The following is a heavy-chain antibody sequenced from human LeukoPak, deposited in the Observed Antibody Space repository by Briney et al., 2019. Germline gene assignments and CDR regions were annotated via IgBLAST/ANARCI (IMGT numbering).Heavy chain of an antibody. V-gene: IGHV4-4*07. D-gene: IGHD2-8*01. Sequence: SETLSLTCTVSGGSISTYYWSWIRQPAGKELEWIGRVHNSGSTKYNPSLNSRVTMSVDTSKNQFSLNLTSVTAADTAVYYCARGGVSDPIDYWGQGTLVTVSS. CDR3: ARGGVSDPIDY. J-gene: IGHJ4*02. CDR2: VHNSGST. CDR1: GGSISTYY.